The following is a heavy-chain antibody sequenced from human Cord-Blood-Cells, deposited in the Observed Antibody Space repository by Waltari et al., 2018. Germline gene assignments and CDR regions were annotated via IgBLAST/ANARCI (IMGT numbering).Heavy chain of an antibody. CDR3: ARGRDCSGGSCYFDY. J-gene: IGHJ4*02. Sequence: QVQLQESGPGLVKPSQTLSLTCTVSGGSISSGDYYWSWIRQPPGKGLEWIGYIYYSGSNYYNPSLKSRVTISVDTSKNQFSLKLSSVTAADTAVYYCARGRDCSGGSCYFDYWGQGTLVTVSS. CDR1: GGSISSGDYY. CDR2: IYYSGSN. V-gene: IGHV4-30-4*08. D-gene: IGHD2-15*01.